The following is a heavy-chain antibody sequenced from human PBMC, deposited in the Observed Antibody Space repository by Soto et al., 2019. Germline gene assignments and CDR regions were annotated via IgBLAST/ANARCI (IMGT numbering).Heavy chain of an antibody. J-gene: IGHJ1*01. D-gene: IGHD3-10*01. CDR1: GGSFSGYY. Sequence: SETLSLTCAVYGGSFSGYYWSWIRQPPGKGLEWIGEINHSGSTNYNPSLKSRVTISVDTSKNQFSLKLSSVTAADTAVYYCARVREITMVRGKKARYFQHWGQGTLVTVSS. CDR2: INHSGST. V-gene: IGHV4-34*01. CDR3: ARVREITMVRGKKARYFQH.